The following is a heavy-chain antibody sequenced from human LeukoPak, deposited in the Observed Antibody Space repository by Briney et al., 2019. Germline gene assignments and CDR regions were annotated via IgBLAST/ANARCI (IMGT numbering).Heavy chain of an antibody. D-gene: IGHD3-10*01. J-gene: IGHJ5*02. Sequence: ASVKVSCKVSGYTLTELSMHWVRQAPGKGLEWMGGFDPEDGETIYAQKLQGRVTMTEDTSTDTAYMELSSLRSEDTAVYYCATADRDRRYGSGSYYWFDPWGQGTLVTVSS. CDR3: ATADRDRRYGSGSYYWFDP. CDR1: GYTLTELS. CDR2: FDPEDGET. V-gene: IGHV1-24*01.